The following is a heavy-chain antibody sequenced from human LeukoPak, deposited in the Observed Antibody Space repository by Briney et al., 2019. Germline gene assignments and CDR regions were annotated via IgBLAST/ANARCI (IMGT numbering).Heavy chain of an antibody. D-gene: IGHD6-25*01. Sequence: SETLSLTCVVYGVSFSGYYWSWIRQPPGKGLEWIGEINHSGSTNYNPSLKSRLTMSVDLSENHVSLKLTSVTAADTAVYYCAREGGFYRPLDYSGQGTLVTVSS. CDR1: GVSFSGYY. CDR3: AREGGFYRPLDY. J-gene: IGHJ4*02. CDR2: INHSGST. V-gene: IGHV4-34*01.